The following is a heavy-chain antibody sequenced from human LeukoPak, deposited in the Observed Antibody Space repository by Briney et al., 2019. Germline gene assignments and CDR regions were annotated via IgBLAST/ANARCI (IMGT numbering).Heavy chain of an antibody. CDR2: FDPEDGET. V-gene: IGHV1-24*01. J-gene: IGHJ5*02. Sequence: ASVKVSFKVSGYTLTELSMHWVRQAPGKGLEWMGGFDPEDGETIYAQKFQGRVTMTEDTSTDTAYMELSSLRSEDTAVYYCATVYCSSTSCSKYNWFDPWGQGTLVTVSS. CDR1: GYTLTELS. CDR3: ATVYCSSTSCSKYNWFDP. D-gene: IGHD2-2*01.